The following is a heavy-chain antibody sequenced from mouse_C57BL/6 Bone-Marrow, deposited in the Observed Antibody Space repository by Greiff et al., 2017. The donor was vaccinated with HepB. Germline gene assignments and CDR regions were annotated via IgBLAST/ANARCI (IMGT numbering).Heavy chain of an antibody. J-gene: IGHJ1*03. CDR2: ISNGGGST. Sequence: EVKLVESGGGLVQPGGSLKLSCAASGFTFSDYYMYWVRQTPEKRLEWVAYISNGGGSTYYPDTVKGRFTISRDNAKNTLYLQMSRLKSEDTAMYYCARYYYGSSPWYFDVWGTGTTVTVSS. CDR3: ARYYYGSSPWYFDV. D-gene: IGHD1-1*01. CDR1: GFTFSDYY. V-gene: IGHV5-12*01.